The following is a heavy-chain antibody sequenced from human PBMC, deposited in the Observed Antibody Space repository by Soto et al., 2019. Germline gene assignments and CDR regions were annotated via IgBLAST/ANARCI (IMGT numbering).Heavy chain of an antibody. CDR3: ASLDGSGSHRYYYYGMDV. D-gene: IGHD3-10*01. V-gene: IGHV1-69*02. CDR2: IIPILGIA. J-gene: IGHJ6*02. CDR1: GGTFSSYT. Sequence: QVQLVQSGAEVKKPGSSVKVSCKASGGTFSSYTISWVRQAPGQGLEWMGRIIPILGIANYAQKFQGRVTITEDKSTSKADRELSSLRSEDTAVYYCASLDGSGSHRYYYYGMDVWGQGTTVTVSS.